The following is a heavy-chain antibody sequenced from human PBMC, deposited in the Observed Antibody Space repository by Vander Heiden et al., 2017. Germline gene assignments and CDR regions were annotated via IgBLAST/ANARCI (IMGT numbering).Heavy chain of an antibody. CDR2: ISGSGGST. Sequence: LSCAASGFTFSSYAMSWVRQAPGKGLEWVSTISGSGGSTYHADSVKGRFVISRDNSKNTLYLQMNSLRAEDTAVYFCAKNGTTDDYCDYRGPYFQHWGQGTLVTVSS. V-gene: IGHV3-23*01. CDR3: AKNGTTDDYCDYRGPYFQH. CDR1: GFTFSSYA. J-gene: IGHJ1*01. D-gene: IGHD4-17*01.